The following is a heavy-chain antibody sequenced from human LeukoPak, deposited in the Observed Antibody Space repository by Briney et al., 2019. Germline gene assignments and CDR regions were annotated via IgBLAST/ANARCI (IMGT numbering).Heavy chain of an antibody. CDR1: GGTFISYA. CDR3: ARGSIVVVPAASKAPNYYYYMDV. J-gene: IGHJ6*03. CDR2: IIPILGIA. D-gene: IGHD2-2*01. V-gene: IGHV1-69*04. Sequence: SGKVSCKASGGTFISYAISWGRQAAGQGLEWMGRIIPILGIANYAQKFQGRVTITADKSTSTAYMELSSLRSEDTAVYYCARGSIVVVPAASKAPNYYYYMDVWGKGTTVTVSS.